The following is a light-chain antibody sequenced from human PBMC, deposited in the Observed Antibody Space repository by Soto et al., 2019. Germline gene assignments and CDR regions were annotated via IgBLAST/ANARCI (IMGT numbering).Light chain of an antibody. CDR1: QSVSRS. J-gene: IGKJ3*01. CDR3: QQCNNWPPFT. V-gene: IGKV3-15*01. Sequence: EIVMTQSPATLSVSPGERVTLSCRASQSVSRSLAWYQQKPGQAPRLLIYGASTRATGIPARFSGSGSGTEFTLTISSLQSEDFAVYYCQQCNNWPPFTFGPGTKVDIK. CDR2: GAS.